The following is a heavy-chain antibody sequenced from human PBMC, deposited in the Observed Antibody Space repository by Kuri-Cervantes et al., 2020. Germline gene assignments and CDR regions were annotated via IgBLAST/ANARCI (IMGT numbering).Heavy chain of an antibody. CDR1: GFTVSSNY. J-gene: IGHJ4*02. Sequence: GESLKISCAAPGFTVSSNYMSWVRQAPGKGLEWVSVIYSGGSTYYADSVKGRFTISRDNAKNSLYLQMNSLSAEDTAVYYCARGRIAAAGTLFDYWGQGTLVTVSS. D-gene: IGHD6-13*01. V-gene: IGHV3-53*01. CDR3: ARGRIAAAGTLFDY. CDR2: IYSGGST.